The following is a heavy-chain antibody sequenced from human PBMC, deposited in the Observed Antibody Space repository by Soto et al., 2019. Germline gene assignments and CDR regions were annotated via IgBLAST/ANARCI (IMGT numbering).Heavy chain of an antibody. CDR3: AKDGTTKAFDI. CDR2: ISYDGSNK. CDR1: GFTFSSYG. Sequence: QVQLVESGGGVVQPGRSLRLSCAASGFTFSSYGMHWVRQAPGKGLEWVAVISYDGSNKYYADSVKGRFTISRDNSKNTLYLQMNSLRAEDTAVYYCAKDGTTKAFDIWGQGTMVTVSS. V-gene: IGHV3-30*18. J-gene: IGHJ3*02. D-gene: IGHD1-7*01.